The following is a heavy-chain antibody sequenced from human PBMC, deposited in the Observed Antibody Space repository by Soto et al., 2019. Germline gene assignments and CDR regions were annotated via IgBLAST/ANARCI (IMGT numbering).Heavy chain of an antibody. CDR3: ARTHQRITMVRAVITYYYYYGMDV. Sequence: QVQLVESGGGVVQPGRSLRLSCAASGFTFSSYAMHWVRQAPGKGLEWVAVISYDGSNKYYADSVKGRFTISRDNSKNTLYLQMNSLTAEDTAVYYCARTHQRITMVRAVITYYYYYGMDVWGQGTTVTVSS. CDR2: ISYDGSNK. CDR1: GFTFSSYA. V-gene: IGHV3-30*14. J-gene: IGHJ6*02. D-gene: IGHD3-10*01.